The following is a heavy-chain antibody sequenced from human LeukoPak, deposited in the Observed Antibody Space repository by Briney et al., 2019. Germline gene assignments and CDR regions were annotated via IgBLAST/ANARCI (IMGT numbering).Heavy chain of an antibody. Sequence: SETLSLTRTVSGGSISSYYWSWIRQPPGKGLEWIGYIYYSGSTNYNPSLKSRVTISVDTSKNQFSLKLSSVTAADTAVYYCARQREWFDPWGQGTLVTVSS. CDR2: IYYSGST. V-gene: IGHV4-59*08. CDR3: ARQREWFDP. D-gene: IGHD1-26*01. CDR1: GGSISSYY. J-gene: IGHJ5*02.